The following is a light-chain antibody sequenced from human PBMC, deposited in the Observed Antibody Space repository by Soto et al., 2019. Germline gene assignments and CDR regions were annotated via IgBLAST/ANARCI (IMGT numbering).Light chain of an antibody. CDR2: DAS. V-gene: IGKV1-5*01. J-gene: IGKJ1*01. CDR1: QSISHW. Sequence: IQMTQSPSTLSASVGDRVTISCWSSQSISHWVAWFQQKPGKAPKLLIYDASSLESGVPSRFSGSGSGTKFTLTINSLQPDDVATYYCQPFSTYYSWTFGQGGIVDIK. CDR3: QPFSTYYSWT.